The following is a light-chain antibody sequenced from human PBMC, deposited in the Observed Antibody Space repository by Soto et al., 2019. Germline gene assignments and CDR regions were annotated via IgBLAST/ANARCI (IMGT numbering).Light chain of an antibody. CDR1: QSISSYY. J-gene: IGKJ3*01. CDR3: LQYGRSPGVS. Sequence: EIVLTQYPGTLSLSPGERATLSCRASQSISSYYLAWYQQKPGPAPRLLIYSASNRATAIPDSFSGSGSDTDFTLTISRLVPEEFAVYYCLQYGRSPGVSSGPGTKVDVK. CDR2: SAS. V-gene: IGKV3-20*01.